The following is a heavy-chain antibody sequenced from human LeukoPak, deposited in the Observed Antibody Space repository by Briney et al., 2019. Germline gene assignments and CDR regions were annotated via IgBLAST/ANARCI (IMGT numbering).Heavy chain of an antibody. CDR2: ISGSGGST. J-gene: IGHJ5*02. V-gene: IGHV3-23*01. CDR3: AKLMVRGVISDNWFDP. Sequence: AGGSLRLSCAASGFTFSSYAMSWVRQAPGKGLEWVSAISGSGGSTYYAGSVKGRFTISRDNSKNTLYLQMNSLRAEDTAVYYCAKLMVRGVISDNWFDPWGQGTLVTVSS. D-gene: IGHD3-10*01. CDR1: GFTFSSYA.